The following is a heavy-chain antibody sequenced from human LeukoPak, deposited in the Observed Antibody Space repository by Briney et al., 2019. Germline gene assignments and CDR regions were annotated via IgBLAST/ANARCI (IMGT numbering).Heavy chain of an antibody. D-gene: IGHD3-22*01. CDR2: IDPSDSYT. Sequence: GESMIISCTVSGYSFTNYCIIWVRQMPGKGLEWMGRIDPSDSYTNYSPSFQGHVTISADKTISTAYLQWSSLKASDTAMYYCARPYDSCDSFDYWGQGTLVTVSS. CDR3: ARPYDSCDSFDY. CDR1: GYSFTNYC. V-gene: IGHV5-10-1*01. J-gene: IGHJ4*02.